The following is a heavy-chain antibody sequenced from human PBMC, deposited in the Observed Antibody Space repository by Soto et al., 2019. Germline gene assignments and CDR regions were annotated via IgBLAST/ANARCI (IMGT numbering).Heavy chain of an antibody. D-gene: IGHD3-3*01. CDR2: IDTSSTNI. CDR1: GFTVSSYS. Sequence: GGSLRLSCAASGFTVSSYSMNWVRQAPGKGLEWISYIDTSSTNIYYADSVKGRFTISRDNAKNSLYLEMNSLRDEDTAVYYCASHYDMWSGYLSPVDYWGQGTLVTVSS. J-gene: IGHJ4*02. V-gene: IGHV3-48*02. CDR3: ASHYDMWSGYLSPVDY.